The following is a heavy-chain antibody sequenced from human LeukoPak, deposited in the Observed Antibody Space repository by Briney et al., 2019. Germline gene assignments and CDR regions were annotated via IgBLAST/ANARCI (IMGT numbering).Heavy chain of an antibody. CDR1: GFTFSSYA. V-gene: IGHV3-23*01. CDR2: ISGSGGST. CDR3: AKDRAAAGTFDY. J-gene: IGHJ4*02. D-gene: IGHD6-13*01. Sequence: GGPLRLSCAASGFTFSSYAMSWVRQAPGKGLEWVSAISGSGGSTYYADSVKGRFTISRDNSKNTLYLQMNSLRAEDTAVYYCAKDRAAAGTFDYWGQGTLVTVSS.